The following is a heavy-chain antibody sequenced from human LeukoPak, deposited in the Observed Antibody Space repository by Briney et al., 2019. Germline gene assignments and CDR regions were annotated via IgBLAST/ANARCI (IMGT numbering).Heavy chain of an antibody. V-gene: IGHV3-74*01. CDR2: ISTDGTTT. J-gene: IGHJ4*02. CDR3: ARSLGYSSGG. CDR1: GLTFRSHW. D-gene: IGHD2-15*01. Sequence: PGGSLRLSCAASGLTFRSHWMHWVRQVPGKGLVWVSHISTDGTTTNYADSVKGRFTISRDNAKDTLYLQMHSLRVDDTAVYYCARSLGYSSGGWGQGTLVTVSS.